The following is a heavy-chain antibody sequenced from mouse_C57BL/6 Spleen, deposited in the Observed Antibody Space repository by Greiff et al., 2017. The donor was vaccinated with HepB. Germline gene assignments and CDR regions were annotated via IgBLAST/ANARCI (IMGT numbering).Heavy chain of an antibody. J-gene: IGHJ4*01. CDR2: INPSTGGT. CDR1: GYSFTGYY. D-gene: IGHD2-4*01. CDR3: ARVEKDYDEYYAMDY. V-gene: IGHV1-42*01. Sequence: VQLQQSGPELVKPGASVKISCKASGYSFTGYYMNWVKQSPEKSLEWIGEINPSTGGTTYNQKFKAKATLTVDKSSSTAYMQLKSLTSEDSAVYYWARVEKDYDEYYAMDYWGQGTSVTVSS.